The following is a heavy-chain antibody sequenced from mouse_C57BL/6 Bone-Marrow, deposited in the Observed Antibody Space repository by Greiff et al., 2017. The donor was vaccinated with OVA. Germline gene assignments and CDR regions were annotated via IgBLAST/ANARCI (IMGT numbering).Heavy chain of an antibody. CDR1: GYTFTSYW. Sequence: QVQLQQPGAELVRPGTSVKLSCKASGYTFTSYWMHWVKQRPGQGLEWIGVIDPSDSYTNYNQKFKGKATLTVDTSSSTAYMQLSSLTSEDSAVYYCARLWYSNYDYFDYWGQGTTLTVSS. CDR3: ARLWYSNYDYFDY. D-gene: IGHD2-5*01. CDR2: IDPSDSYT. J-gene: IGHJ2*01. V-gene: IGHV1-59*01.